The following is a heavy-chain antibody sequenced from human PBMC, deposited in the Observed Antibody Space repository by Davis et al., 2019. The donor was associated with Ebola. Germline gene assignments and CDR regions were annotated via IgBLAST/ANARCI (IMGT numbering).Heavy chain of an antibody. CDR2: ISADNGKI. J-gene: IGHJ4*02. D-gene: IGHD3-10*01. V-gene: IGHV1-18*01. CDR3: ARDLGSGSEPFDY. CDR1: GYTFTTFD. Sequence: ASVKVSCKASGYTFTTFDISWVRQAPGQGLEWMGWISADNGKIKYAQKVQGRAAMTTDTSTSTAYMELRSLRSDDTAVYYCARDLGSGSEPFDYWGRGTLVTVSS.